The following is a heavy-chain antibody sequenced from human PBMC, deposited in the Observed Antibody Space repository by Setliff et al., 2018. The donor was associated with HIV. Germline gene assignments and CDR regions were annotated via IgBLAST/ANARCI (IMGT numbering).Heavy chain of an antibody. J-gene: IGHJ4*02. CDR1: GFTLSSYG. V-gene: IGHV3-30*02. Sequence: SLRLSCAASGFTLSSYGMHWVRQAPGKGLEWVAFIRYDGSNKYYADSVKGRFTISRDNSKNALYLQMNSLRAEDTAVYYCAKDHGSSWYPRSSNWGQGTLVTVSS. CDR2: IRYDGSNK. D-gene: IGHD6-13*01. CDR3: AKDHGSSWYPRSSN.